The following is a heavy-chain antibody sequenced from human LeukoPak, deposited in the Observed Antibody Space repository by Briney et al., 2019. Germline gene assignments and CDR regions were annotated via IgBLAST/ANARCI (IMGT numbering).Heavy chain of an antibody. CDR2: ISSSSSYI. J-gene: IGHJ6*02. CDR3: ARYQTPPRRYDFWSGFHPNYGMDV. CDR1: GFTFSSYS. Sequence: GGSLRLSCAASGFTFSSYSMNWVRQAPGKGLEWVSSISSSSSYIYYAASVKGRFTISRDNAKNSLYLQMNSLRAEDTAVFYCARYQTPPRRYDFWSGFHPNYGMDVWGQGTTVTVSS. D-gene: IGHD3-3*01. V-gene: IGHV3-21*01.